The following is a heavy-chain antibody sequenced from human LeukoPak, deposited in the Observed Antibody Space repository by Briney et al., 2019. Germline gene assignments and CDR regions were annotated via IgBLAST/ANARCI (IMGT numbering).Heavy chain of an antibody. CDR1: GFTFSSYA. CDR3: AKDHLWRGRSGDLFFV. Sequence: PGGSLRLFCGASGFTFSSYALSRVRHAPGKGLQRVSAISGSGGSTYDARSVKGRFTISRDNSKNTLYLQMNSLRAEDTAVYYCAKDHLWRGRSGDLFFVWGQGTLVTVSS. CDR2: ISGSGGST. D-gene: IGHD3-10*01. V-gene: IGHV3-23*01. J-gene: IGHJ4*02.